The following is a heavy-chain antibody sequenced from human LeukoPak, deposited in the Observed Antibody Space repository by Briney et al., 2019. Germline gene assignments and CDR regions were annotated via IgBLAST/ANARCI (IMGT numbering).Heavy chain of an antibody. Sequence: SETLSLTCTVSGGSISSYYWSWIRQPPGKGLEWIGYSYYSGSTNYNPSLKSRVTISVDTSKAQFSLRLSSVTAADTAVYYCASGYYDSSGYWSPYYFDYWGQGTLVTVSS. CDR1: GGSISSYY. CDR3: ASGYYDSSGYWSPYYFDY. CDR2: SYYSGST. J-gene: IGHJ4*02. D-gene: IGHD3-22*01. V-gene: IGHV4-59*01.